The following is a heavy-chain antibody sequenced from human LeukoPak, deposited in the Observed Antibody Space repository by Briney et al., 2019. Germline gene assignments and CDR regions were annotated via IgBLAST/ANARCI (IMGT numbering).Heavy chain of an antibody. D-gene: IGHD3-3*01. CDR3: ATDINDDFWSGYYGFDY. J-gene: IGHJ4*02. CDR2: FDPEDGET. V-gene: IGHV1-24*01. Sequence: ASVKVSCKVSGYTLTELSMHWVRQAPGEGLEWMGGFDPEDGETIYAQKFQGRVTMTEDTSTDTAYMELSSVRSEDTAVYYCATDINDDFWSGYYGFDYWGQGTLVTVSS. CDR1: GYTLTELS.